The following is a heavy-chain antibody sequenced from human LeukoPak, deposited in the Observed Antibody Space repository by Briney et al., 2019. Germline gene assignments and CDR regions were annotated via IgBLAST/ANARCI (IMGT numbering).Heavy chain of an antibody. D-gene: IGHD6-13*01. CDR3: ARQYSSSGNWFDP. V-gene: IGHV3-21*01. CDR1: GFTFSSYS. Sequence: GGSLRLSCAASGFTFSSYSMNWVRQGPGKGLEWVSSISSSSSYIYYADSVKGRFTISRDNAKNSLYLQMNSLRAEDTAVYYCARQYSSSGNWFDPWGQGTLVTVSS. CDR2: ISSSSSYI. J-gene: IGHJ5*02.